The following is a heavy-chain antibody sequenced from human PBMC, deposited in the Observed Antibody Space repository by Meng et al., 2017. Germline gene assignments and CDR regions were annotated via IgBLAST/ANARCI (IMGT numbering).Heavy chain of an antibody. D-gene: IGHD6-13*01. CDR3: ARDLGYSPDY. V-gene: IGHV3-33*01. Sequence: QVQLVESGGGVVQPGRSLRLSCAASGFTFSSFGMHWVRLAPGKVLEWVAAIWYDGSKEYYAGSVKGRFTIFRDNSKNTLYLQMNSLRAEDTAVYYCARDLGYSPDYRGQGTLVTVSS. J-gene: IGHJ4*02. CDR1: GFTFSSFG. CDR2: IWYDGSKE.